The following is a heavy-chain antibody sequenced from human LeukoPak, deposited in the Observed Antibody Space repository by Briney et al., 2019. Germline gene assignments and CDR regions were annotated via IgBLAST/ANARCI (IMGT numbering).Heavy chain of an antibody. Sequence: GASVNVSCKVSGYTLTELSMHWVRQAPGQGLEWMGVIYPSGGSTSYAQKFQGRVTMTRDTSTSTVYMELSSLRSEDTAVYYCASSSGGSYEDWFDPWGQGTLVTVSS. CDR3: ASSSGGSYEDWFDP. D-gene: IGHD1-26*01. V-gene: IGHV1-46*01. CDR1: GYTLTELS. J-gene: IGHJ5*02. CDR2: IYPSGGST.